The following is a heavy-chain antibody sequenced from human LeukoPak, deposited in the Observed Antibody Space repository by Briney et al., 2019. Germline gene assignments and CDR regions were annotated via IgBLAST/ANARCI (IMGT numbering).Heavy chain of an antibody. Sequence: GGSLRLSCAASGFTFSDYDMSWIRQAPGKGLEWLSYISISSATIHYADSVKGRFTISRDNSRNTLFLQMSSLRPDDTAVYYCAKGGAQQAVYYFDYWGQGTLVTVSS. J-gene: IGHJ4*02. CDR1: GFTFSDYD. CDR3: AKGGAQQAVYYFDY. CDR2: ISISSATI. V-gene: IGHV3-11*01. D-gene: IGHD6-19*01.